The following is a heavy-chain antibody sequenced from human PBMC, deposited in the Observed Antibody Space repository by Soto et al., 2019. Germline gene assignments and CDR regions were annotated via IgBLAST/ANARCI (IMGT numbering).Heavy chain of an antibody. CDR3: ARDDVVAARPDYYYGMDV. V-gene: IGHV4-4*07. D-gene: IGHD6-6*01. CDR2: IYTSGST. CDR1: GGSISSYY. Sequence: KTSETLSLTCTVSGGSISSYYWSGIRQPAGKGLEWIGRIYTSGSTNYNPSLKSRVTMSVDTSKNQFSLKLSSVTAADTAVYYCARDDVVAARPDYYYGMDVWGQGTTVTVSS. J-gene: IGHJ6*02.